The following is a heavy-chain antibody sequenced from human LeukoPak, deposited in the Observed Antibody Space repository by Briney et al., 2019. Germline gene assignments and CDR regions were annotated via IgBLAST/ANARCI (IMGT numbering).Heavy chain of an antibody. CDR3: AKSRNYGSGSYLDY. CDR2: IYSGGST. CDR1: GFTVSSNY. D-gene: IGHD3-10*01. V-gene: IGHV3-53*05. J-gene: IGHJ4*02. Sequence: GGSLRLSCTASGFTVSSNYMIWVRQAPGKGLEWVSVIYSGGSTYYADSVKGRFTISRDNSKNSLYLQMNSLRTEDTSLYYCAKSRNYGSGSYLDYWGPGTLVTVSS.